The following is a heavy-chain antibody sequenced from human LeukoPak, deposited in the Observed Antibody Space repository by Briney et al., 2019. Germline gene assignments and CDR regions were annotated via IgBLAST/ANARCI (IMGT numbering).Heavy chain of an antibody. V-gene: IGHV1-2*02. CDR2: INPNSGGT. J-gene: IGHJ4*02. D-gene: IGHD1-26*01. Sequence: ASVKVSCKASGYTFTGYYMHWVRQAPGQGLEWMGWINPNSGGTNYAQKFQGRVTMTRDTSISTAYMELSRLRSDDTAVYYCARGPIVGATPSDYWGQGTLVTVSS. CDR3: ARGPIVGATPSDY. CDR1: GYTFTGYY.